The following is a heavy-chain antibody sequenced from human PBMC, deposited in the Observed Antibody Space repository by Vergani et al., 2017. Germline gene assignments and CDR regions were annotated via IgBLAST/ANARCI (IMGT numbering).Heavy chain of an antibody. V-gene: IGHV4-31*03. J-gene: IGHJ3*02. CDR1: GGSISSGGYY. D-gene: IGHD4-17*01. Sequence: QVQLQESGPGLVKPSQTLSLTCTVSGGSISSGGYYWSWLRQHPGKGLEWIGYIYYSGSTYYNPSLKSRVTISVDTSKNQFSLKLSSVTAADTAVYYCAIDPHGYGDYRDAFDIWGQGTMVTVSS. CDR3: AIDPHGYGDYRDAFDI. CDR2: IYYSGST.